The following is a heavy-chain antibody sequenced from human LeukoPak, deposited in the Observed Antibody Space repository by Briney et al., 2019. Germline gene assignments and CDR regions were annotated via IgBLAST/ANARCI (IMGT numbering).Heavy chain of an antibody. D-gene: IGHD3-10*01. CDR3: ARASTTVGVSINY. V-gene: IGHV3-21*01. CDR2: ISSSSSYI. CDR1: GGSFSGYY. Sequence: ETLSLTCAVYGGSFSGYYWSWIRQPPGKGLEWVSSISSSSSYIYYADSVKGRFTISRDNAKNSLYLQMNSLRAEDTAVYYCARASTTVGVSINYWGQGTLVTVSS. J-gene: IGHJ4*02.